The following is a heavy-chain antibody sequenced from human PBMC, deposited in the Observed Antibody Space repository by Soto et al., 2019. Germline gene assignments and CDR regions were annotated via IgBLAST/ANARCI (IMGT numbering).Heavy chain of an antibody. CDR2: IKQDGSEK. CDR3: AREKTQYYYDIRGYYRDYYYYYGMDV. V-gene: IGHV3-7*01. CDR1: GFTFSSYW. D-gene: IGHD3-22*01. Sequence: GGSLRLSCAASGFTFSSYWMSWVRQAPGKGLEWVANIKQDGSEKYYVDSVKGRFTISRDNAKNSLYLQMNSLRAEDTALYYCAREKTQYYYDIRGYYRDYYYYYGMDVWGQGTTVTVSS. J-gene: IGHJ6*02.